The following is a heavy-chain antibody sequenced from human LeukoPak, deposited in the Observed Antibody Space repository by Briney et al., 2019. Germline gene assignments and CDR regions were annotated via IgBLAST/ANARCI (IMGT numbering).Heavy chain of an antibody. CDR3: ARPHGPYYYDSSALRTDAFDI. D-gene: IGHD3-22*01. CDR2: ISYDGSNK. Sequence: GRSLRLSCAASGFTFSSYAMHWVRQAPGKGLEGVAVISYDGSNKYYADSVKGRFTISRDNSKNTLYLQMNSLRAEDTAVYYCARPHGPYYYDSSALRTDAFDIWAQGTMVTVSS. J-gene: IGHJ3*02. CDR1: GFTFSSYA. V-gene: IGHV3-30-3*01.